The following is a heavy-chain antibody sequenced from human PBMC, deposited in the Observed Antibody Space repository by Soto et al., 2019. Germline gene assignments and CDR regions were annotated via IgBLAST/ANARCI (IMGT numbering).Heavy chain of an antibody. CDR2: IFSDGSKR. V-gene: IGHV3-30*18. D-gene: IGHD2-21*02. Sequence: QVQLAESGGGVFQPGSSLGLPFPPPGSMLIPNDMHGVRKPPGKGLEGVSVIFSDGSKRYYADSVQDRFTISRDNSKNTLYLQMDSLTPEDTAVYYCGKDDLDIKGGARVVGTGPVGDLWGRGTLVTVSS. J-gene: IGHJ5*02. CDR1: GSMLIPND. CDR3: GKDDLDIKGGARVVGTGPVGDL.